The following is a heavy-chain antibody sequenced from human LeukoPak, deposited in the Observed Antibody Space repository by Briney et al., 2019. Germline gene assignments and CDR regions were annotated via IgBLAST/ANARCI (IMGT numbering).Heavy chain of an antibody. CDR2: IYYSGST. CDR3: ARGDSSGYYYGVFDY. Sequence: KPSGTLSLTCTVSGGSISSGDYYWSWIRQPPGKGLEWIGYIYYSGSTYYNPSLKSRVTISVDTSKNQFSLKLSSVTAADTAVYYCARGDSSGYYYGVFDYWGQGTLVTVSS. V-gene: IGHV4-30-4*01. J-gene: IGHJ4*02. D-gene: IGHD3-22*01. CDR1: GGSISSGDYY.